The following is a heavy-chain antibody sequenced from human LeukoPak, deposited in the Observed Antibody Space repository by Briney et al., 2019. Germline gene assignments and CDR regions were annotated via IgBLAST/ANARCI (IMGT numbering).Heavy chain of an antibody. CDR2: INHSGST. V-gene: IGHV4-34*01. D-gene: IGHD2-2*01. CDR1: GGSLSGYY. CDR3: ARGRPNIVVVPAATMFVY. J-gene: IGHJ4*02. Sequence: PSETLSLTCAAYGGSLSGYYWSWIRQPPGKGLEWIGEINHSGSTNYNPSLKSRVTISVDTSKNQFSLKLSSVTAADTAVYYCARGRPNIVVVPAATMFVYWGQGTLVTVSS.